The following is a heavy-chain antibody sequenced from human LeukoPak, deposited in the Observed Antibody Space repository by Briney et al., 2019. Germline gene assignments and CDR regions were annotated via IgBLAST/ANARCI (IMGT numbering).Heavy chain of an antibody. CDR1: GFTFNRYR. CDR3: ARMMTDFDGSGHDIQRGAFDI. V-gene: IGHV3-30*04. D-gene: IGHD3-22*01. J-gene: IGHJ3*02. CDR2: ISYDGRYQ. Sequence: GGSLRLSCAAPGFTFNRYRLHRVRQAPGKGLEWVAVISYDGRYQFYADSVKGRFTVSRDNSKNTLSLQMNSLRAEDTAVYHCARMMTDFDGSGHDIQRGAFDIWGQGTMVTVS.